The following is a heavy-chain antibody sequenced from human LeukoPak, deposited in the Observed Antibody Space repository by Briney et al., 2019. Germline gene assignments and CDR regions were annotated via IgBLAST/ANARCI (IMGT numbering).Heavy chain of an antibody. D-gene: IGHD6-13*01. CDR1: GYTFTSYY. CDR2: INPSGGST. V-gene: IGHV1-46*01. J-gene: IGHJ6*03. CDR3: ARARPRIAAAEPYYYYYMDV. Sequence: GASVKVSCKASGYTFTSYYMHWVRQAPGQGLEWMGIINPSGGSTSYAQKFQGRVTMTRDMSTSTVYMELSRLRSDDTAVYYCARARPRIAAAEPYYYYYMDVWGKGTTVTISS.